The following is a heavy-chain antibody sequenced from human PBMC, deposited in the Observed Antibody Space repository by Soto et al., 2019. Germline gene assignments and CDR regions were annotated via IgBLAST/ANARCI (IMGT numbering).Heavy chain of an antibody. CDR1: GYTFTSYY. D-gene: IGHD6-6*01. V-gene: IGHV1-46*01. J-gene: IGHJ4*02. Sequence: QVQLVQSGAEVKKPGASVKVSCKASGYTFTSYYMHWVRQAPGQGLEWMGIINPSGGSTSYAQKFQGRVTMTRDKSTSTVYMELSSLTSEDTAVYYCARDPYSSASSPMYYFDCWGQGTLVTVSA. CDR3: ARDPYSSASSPMYYFDC. CDR2: INPSGGST.